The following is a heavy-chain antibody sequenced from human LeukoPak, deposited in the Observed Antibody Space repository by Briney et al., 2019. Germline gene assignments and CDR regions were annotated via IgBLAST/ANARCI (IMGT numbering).Heavy chain of an antibody. D-gene: IGHD3-10*02. CDR1: GFTFSSYA. CDR3: ARDVRGQVNALAP. Sequence: GGSLRLSCAASGFTFSSYAMSWVRQAPGKGLEWISSISGTGGGNTYYADSVKGRFTISRDNAKNSLYLQMNSLRAEDTAVYYCARDVRGQVNALAPWGQGTLVTVSS. J-gene: IGHJ5*02. V-gene: IGHV3-23*01. CDR2: ISGTGGGNT.